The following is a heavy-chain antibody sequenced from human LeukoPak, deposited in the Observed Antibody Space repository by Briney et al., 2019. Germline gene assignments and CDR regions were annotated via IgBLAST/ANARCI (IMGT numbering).Heavy chain of an antibody. J-gene: IGHJ4*02. D-gene: IGHD4-17*01. CDR3: ARTRSRYGTFDY. Sequence: SQTLSLTCTVSGGSISSGDYYWSWIRQPPGKGLEWIGYIYYSGSTYYNPSLKSRLTISVDTSKNQFSLKLNSVTAADTAVYYCARTRSRYGTFDYWGQGTLVTVSS. V-gene: IGHV4-30-4*01. CDR1: GGSISSGDYY. CDR2: IYYSGST.